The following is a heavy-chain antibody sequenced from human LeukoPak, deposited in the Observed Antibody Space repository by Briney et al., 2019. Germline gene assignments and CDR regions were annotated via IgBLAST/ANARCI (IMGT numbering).Heavy chain of an antibody. CDR3: ARGPYYDFWSGYYTPTRYYCYMDV. Sequence: PSETLSLTCAVYGGSFSGYYWSWIRQPPGKGLEWIGEINHSGSTNYNPSLKSRVTISVDTSKNQFSLKLSSVTAADTAVYYCARGPYYDFWSGYYTPTRYYCYMDVWGKGTTVTVSS. CDR1: GGSFSGYY. V-gene: IGHV4-34*01. D-gene: IGHD3-3*01. CDR2: INHSGST. J-gene: IGHJ6*03.